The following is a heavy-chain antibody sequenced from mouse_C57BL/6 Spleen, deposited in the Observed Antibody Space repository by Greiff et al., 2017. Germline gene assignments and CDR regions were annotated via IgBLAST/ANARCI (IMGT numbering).Heavy chain of an antibody. CDR2: INPGSGGT. D-gene: IGHD3-2*02. V-gene: IGHV1-54*01. J-gene: IGHJ3*01. CDR3: AREGTAQATPFAY. Sequence: VQGVESGAELVRPGTSVKVSCKASGYAFTNYLIEWVKQRPGQGLEWIGVINPGSGGTNYNEKFKGKATLTADKSSSTAYMQLSSLTSEDSAVYFYAREGTAQATPFAYWGQGTLVTVSA. CDR1: GYAFTNYL.